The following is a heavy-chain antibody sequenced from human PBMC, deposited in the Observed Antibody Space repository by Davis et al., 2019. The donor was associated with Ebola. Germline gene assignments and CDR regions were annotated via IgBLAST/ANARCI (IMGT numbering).Heavy chain of an antibody. J-gene: IGHJ3*02. CDR1: GFTFSSYS. D-gene: IGHD3-3*01. CDR3: ARDGTYYDFWSGYRDAFDI. V-gene: IGHV3-21*01. Sequence: GSLRLSCAASGFTFSSYSMNWVRQAPGKGLEWVSSISSSSSYIYYADSVKGRFTISRDNAKNSLYLQMNSLRAEDTAVYYCARDGTYYDFWSGYRDAFDIWGQGTMVTVSS. CDR2: ISSSSSYI.